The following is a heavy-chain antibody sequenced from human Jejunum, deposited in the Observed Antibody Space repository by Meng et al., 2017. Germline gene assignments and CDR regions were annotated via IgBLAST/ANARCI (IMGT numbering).Heavy chain of an antibody. Sequence: QVQLQGSGPGLVKPSGTLSLTCTVSGVSTTAPFYWTWIRQAPGKGLEWIGEVWPSGATYYNPSLSSRITISIDTSNNQFSLEVAFLTAADTAVYYCARAIRERYFDSWGQGTLVTVS. V-gene: IGHV4-4*02. CDR1: GVSTTAPFY. CDR2: VWPSGAT. J-gene: IGHJ4*02. D-gene: IGHD1-14*01. CDR3: ARAIRERYFDS.